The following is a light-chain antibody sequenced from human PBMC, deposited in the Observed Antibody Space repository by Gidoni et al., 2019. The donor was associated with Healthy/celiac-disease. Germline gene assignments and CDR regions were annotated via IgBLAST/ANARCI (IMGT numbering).Light chain of an antibody. CDR1: SSDVGSYNR. Sequence: QSALTQPPSVSGSPGQSVTISCTGTSSDVGSYNRVSWYQQPPGTAPKLMIYEVSNRPSGVPYRFSGSKSVNTSSLTISGLQAEDEADYYCSSYTSSSTFGVFGGGTKLTVL. CDR2: EVS. V-gene: IGLV2-18*02. J-gene: IGLJ2*01. CDR3: SSYTSSSTFGV.